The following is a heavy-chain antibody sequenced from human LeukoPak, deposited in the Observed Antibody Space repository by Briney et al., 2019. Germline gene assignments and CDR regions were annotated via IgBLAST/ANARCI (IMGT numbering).Heavy chain of an antibody. D-gene: IGHD3-22*01. CDR3: ARLFAGDRSGIS. J-gene: IGHJ5*02. V-gene: IGHV4-39*01. Sequence: SETLSLTCTVSGDSISSRHYWGWIRQPPGKGLEWIGSIYYSGSTYYNPSLKSRVTISVNTSKNQFSLKLSSVTAADTALYYCARLFAGDRSGISWGQGTLITVSS. CDR2: IYYSGST. CDR1: GDSISSRHY.